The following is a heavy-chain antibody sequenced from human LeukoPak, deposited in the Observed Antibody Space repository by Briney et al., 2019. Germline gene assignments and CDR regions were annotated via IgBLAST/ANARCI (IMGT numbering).Heavy chain of an antibody. V-gene: IGHV3-23*01. CDR3: ARAHNWNYRFDY. J-gene: IGHJ4*02. D-gene: IGHD1-7*01. CDR1: GFTFSSYA. CDR2: IDASGGST. Sequence: GGSLRLSCAASGFTFSSYAMSWVRQAPGKGLEWVSSIDASGGSTYYADSVKGRFTISRDNSKNTFYLQMNSLRAEDTAVYYCARAHNWNYRFDYWGQGTLVTVSS.